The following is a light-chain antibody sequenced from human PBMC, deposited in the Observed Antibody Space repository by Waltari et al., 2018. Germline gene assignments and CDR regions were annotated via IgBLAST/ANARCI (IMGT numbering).Light chain of an antibody. CDR2: GKN. Sequence: SSELTQDPAVSVALGQTVRITCQGDGLRTYDASWYQQKPGQAPLLLIYGKNRRPSGIPDRFSGSTSGTTSSLTITGAQAEDEADYHCTSRDFTGTVFFGGGTKVTVL. CDR1: GLRTYD. CDR3: TSRDFTGTVF. J-gene: IGLJ2*01. V-gene: IGLV3-19*01.